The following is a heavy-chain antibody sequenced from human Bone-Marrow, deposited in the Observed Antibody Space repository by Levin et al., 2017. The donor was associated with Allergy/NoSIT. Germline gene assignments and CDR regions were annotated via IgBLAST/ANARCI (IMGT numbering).Heavy chain of an antibody. V-gene: IGHV4-31*03. CDR2: INYSGST. D-gene: IGHD3-3*01. J-gene: IGHJ4*02. CDR3: ARAEASREYDFWNGAPVDC. CDR1: GGYISSGGYY. Sequence: SETLSLTCTVSGGYISSGGYYWSWIRQYPGKGLEWIGYINYSGSTNYNPSLKSRVTISVDTSQNQFSLKFSYVTAADTAVYYCARAEASREYDFWNGAPVDCWGQGALVTVSS.